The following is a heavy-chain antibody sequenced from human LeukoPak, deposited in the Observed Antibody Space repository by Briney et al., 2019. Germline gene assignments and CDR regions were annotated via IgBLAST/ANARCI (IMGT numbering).Heavy chain of an antibody. CDR1: GGSISSYY. CDR3: ARCVPAAISWFAP. CDR2: IYYSGST. J-gene: IGHJ5*02. V-gene: IGHV4-59*01. D-gene: IGHD2-2*01. Sequence: SETLSLTCSVSGGSISSYYWSWIRQPPGKGLEWIGYIYYSGSTNYNPSLKGRVTISLDTSKNQFSLKLSSVTAADTAVYYCARCVPAAISWFAPWGQGTLVTVSS.